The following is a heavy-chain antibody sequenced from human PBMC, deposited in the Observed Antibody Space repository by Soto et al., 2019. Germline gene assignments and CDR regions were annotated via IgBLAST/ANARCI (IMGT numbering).Heavy chain of an antibody. CDR1: GFTFSSFG. D-gene: IGHD2-15*01. J-gene: IGHJ3*02. CDR3: AKAPVAYCSGGSCYGGDAFDI. CDR2: ISYDGSNK. Sequence: PGGSLRLSCAASGFTFSSFGMHWVRQAPGKGLEWVAVISYDGSNKYYADSVKGRFTISRDNSKNTLYLQMNSLRAEDTAVYYCAKAPVAYCSGGSCYGGDAFDIWGQGTMVTVSS. V-gene: IGHV3-30*18.